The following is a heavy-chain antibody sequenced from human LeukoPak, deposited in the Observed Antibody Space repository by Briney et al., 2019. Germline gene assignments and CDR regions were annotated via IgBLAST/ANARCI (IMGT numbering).Heavy chain of an antibody. V-gene: IGHV4-39*01. D-gene: IGHD2-2*01. CDR1: GGSISSSSYY. Sequence: PSETLSLTCTVSGGSISSSSYYWGWIRQPPGKGLEWIGSIYYSGSTYYNPSLKSRVNISVDTSKNQFSLKLSSVTAADTAVYYCARHLRGYCSSTSCYGWFDPWGQGTLVTVSS. CDR2: IYYSGST. CDR3: ARHLRGYCSSTSCYGWFDP. J-gene: IGHJ5*02.